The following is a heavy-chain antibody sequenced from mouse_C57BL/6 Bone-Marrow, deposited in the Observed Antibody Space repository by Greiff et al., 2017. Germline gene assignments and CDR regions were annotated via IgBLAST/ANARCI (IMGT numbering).Heavy chain of an antibody. CDR2: IYPTSGRT. V-gene: IGHV1-55*01. Sequence: VQLQQPGAELVKPGASVKMSCKASGYTFTSYWITWVKQRPGQGLEWIGDIYPTSGRTNYNEQFKSKAILTVDTSSTTAYMQLSSLTSEDSSVFYCARSGPLGRRFDYWGQGTTLTVSS. D-gene: IGHD4-1*01. CDR1: GYTFTSYW. J-gene: IGHJ2*01. CDR3: ARSGPLGRRFDY.